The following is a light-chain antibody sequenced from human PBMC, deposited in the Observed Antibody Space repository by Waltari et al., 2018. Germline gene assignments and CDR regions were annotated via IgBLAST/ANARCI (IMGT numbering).Light chain of an antibody. V-gene: IGKV3-20*01. CDR3: QQSGSSIRT. CDR1: QSVTGNN. CDR2: GAS. Sequence: EIVLTQSPGTLSLSPGEGATISCRASQSVTGNNLAWYQQKPGQAPRLLIYGASNRATGIPDRFSGSGSGTDFTLTISRLEPEDFAVYYCQQSGSSIRTFGQGTKVESK. J-gene: IGKJ1*01.